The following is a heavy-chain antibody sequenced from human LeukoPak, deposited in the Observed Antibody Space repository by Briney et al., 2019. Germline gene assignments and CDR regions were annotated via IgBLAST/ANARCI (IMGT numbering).Heavy chain of an antibody. CDR2: ISSSSGTI. J-gene: IGHJ4*02. CDR1: GFTFSSYS. V-gene: IGHV3-48*01. CDR3: ATFKYQLLYPYYFDY. D-gene: IGHD2-2*02. Sequence: GGSLRLSCAASGFTFSSYSMNWVRQAPGKGLEWVSYISSSSGTIYYADSVKGRFTISRDNAKNSLYLQMNSLRAEDTAVYYCATFKYQLLYPYYFDYWGQGTLVTVSS.